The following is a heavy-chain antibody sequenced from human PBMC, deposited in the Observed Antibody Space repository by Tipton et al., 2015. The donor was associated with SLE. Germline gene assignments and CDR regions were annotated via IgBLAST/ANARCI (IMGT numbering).Heavy chain of an antibody. D-gene: IGHD3-22*01. Sequence: GLVKPSETLSLTCTVSGDSIRSSGFFWGWIRQPPGKGLEWIGSIFHIGNTYYNPSLKSRITMSVDTSENQFSLKLGSVTAADTALYYCARGGHYYDSSGYSPVDFWGQGALVSVSS. CDR2: IFHIGNT. CDR1: GDSIRSSGFF. J-gene: IGHJ4*02. V-gene: IGHV4-39*07. CDR3: ARGGHYYDSSGYSPVDF.